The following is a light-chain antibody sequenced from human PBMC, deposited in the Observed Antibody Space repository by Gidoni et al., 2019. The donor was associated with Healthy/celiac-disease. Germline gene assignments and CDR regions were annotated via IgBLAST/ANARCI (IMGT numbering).Light chain of an antibody. CDR1: QSISSY. Sequence: DIQMTQSPSSLSASVGDRVTITCRASQSISSYLNWYQQKPGKAPKLLIYAGSSLQSGVPSRFSGSGSGTDFTLTISSLQPEDFATYYCQQSYSTPGTFGQGTKVESK. CDR2: AGS. CDR3: QQSYSTPGT. J-gene: IGKJ1*01. V-gene: IGKV1-39*01.